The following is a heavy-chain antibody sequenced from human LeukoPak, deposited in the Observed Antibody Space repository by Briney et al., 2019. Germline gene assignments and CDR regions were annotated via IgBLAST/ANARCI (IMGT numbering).Heavy chain of an antibody. CDR2: ISYDGSNK. Sequence: GGSLRLSCAASGFTFSSYTMHWVRQAPGKGLEWVTVISYDGSNKFYADSVKGRFTISRDNSKSTLYLQMNSLRAEDTAIFYCARADYYDSSGSSSHDAFDIWGQGTMGTVSS. J-gene: IGHJ3*02. CDR3: ARADYYDSSGSSSHDAFDI. V-gene: IGHV3-30-3*01. D-gene: IGHD3-22*01. CDR1: GFTFSSYT.